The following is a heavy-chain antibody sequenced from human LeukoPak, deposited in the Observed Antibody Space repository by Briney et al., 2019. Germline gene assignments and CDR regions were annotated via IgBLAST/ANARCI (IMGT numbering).Heavy chain of an antibody. J-gene: IGHJ1*01. CDR3: ASYILTSIAAAGPPLAEYFQH. V-gene: IGHV4-38-2*02. CDR2: IYHSGST. D-gene: IGHD6-13*01. CDR1: GYSISSGYY. Sequence: SETLSLTCTVSGYSISSGYYWGWIRQPPGKGLEWIGSIYHSGSTYYNPSLSRRVTISVDTSKHQFSLKLSSVTAADTAVYYCASYILTSIAAAGPPLAEYFQHWGQGTLVTVSS.